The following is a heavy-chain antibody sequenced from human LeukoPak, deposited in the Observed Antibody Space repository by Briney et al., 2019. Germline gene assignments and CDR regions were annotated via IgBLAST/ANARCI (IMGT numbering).Heavy chain of an antibody. CDR3: ARSGSGNYYEY. V-gene: IGHV3-23*01. Sequence: PGGSLRLSCAASGFTFSNAWMTWVRQAPGKGLEWVSVISGSGDYRNYADSVKGRFTISRDNSKNTLYLQMLSLRADDTAVYYCARSGSGNYYEYWGQGTLVTVSS. CDR2: ISGSGDYR. D-gene: IGHD3-10*01. J-gene: IGHJ4*02. CDR1: GFTFSNAW.